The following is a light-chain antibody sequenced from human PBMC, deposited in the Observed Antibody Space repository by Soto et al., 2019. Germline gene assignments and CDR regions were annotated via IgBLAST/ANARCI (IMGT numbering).Light chain of an antibody. CDR2: ELT. CDR1: SSDVGDYKH. V-gene: IGLV2-11*01. CDR3: CSGTCRYTWV. J-gene: IGLJ3*02. Sequence: QSVLTQPRSVSGSPGQSVTISCTGPSSDVGDYKHVSWYQQKSGKAPKLMIYELTHRPPGVPDRFSGSMSGNMASLTISGLQVEDEADYYFCSGTCRYTWVFGGGTQLTFL.